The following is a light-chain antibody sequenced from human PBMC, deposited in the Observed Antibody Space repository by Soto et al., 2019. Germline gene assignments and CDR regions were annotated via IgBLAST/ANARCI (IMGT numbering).Light chain of an antibody. CDR1: QGISSY. J-gene: IGKJ1*01. CDR2: AAS. V-gene: IGKV1-9*01. CDR3: QQYNSYSWT. Sequence: IQLTQSPSSLSASVGDRVTITCRASQGISSYLAWYQQKPGKAPKLLIYAASTLQSGVPSRFSGSGSGTEFTLTISSPQPDDFATYYCQQYNSYSWTFGQGTKVDI.